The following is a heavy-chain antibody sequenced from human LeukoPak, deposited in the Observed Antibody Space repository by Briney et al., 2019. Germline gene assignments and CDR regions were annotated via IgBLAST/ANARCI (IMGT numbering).Heavy chain of an antibody. CDR2: ISGRDDGT. CDR1: GFSFSNYA. D-gene: IGHD3-9*01. Sequence: PGGSLRLSCAASGFSFSNYAMSWVRQVPGKGLEWVSAISGRDDGTYYADYVKGRFTISRDTSKNTLYLQMNSLRAEDTAVYYCAKWGDYDVLTGYYDSDYWGQGTLVTVSS. J-gene: IGHJ4*02. CDR3: AKWGDYDVLTGYYDSDY. V-gene: IGHV3-23*01.